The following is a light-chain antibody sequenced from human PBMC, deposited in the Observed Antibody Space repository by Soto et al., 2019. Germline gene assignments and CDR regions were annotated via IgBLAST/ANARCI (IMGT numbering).Light chain of an antibody. CDR2: AVS. Sequence: QSALTQPPSASGSPGQSVTISCTGTSSDVGGYNYVSWYQQHPGKAPKLMIYAVSKRPSGVPDRFSGSKFGNTASLTVSGLQAEDEADYYCSSYAGSNNFVVFGGGTKLTVL. J-gene: IGLJ2*01. V-gene: IGLV2-8*01. CDR1: SSDVGGYNY. CDR3: SSYAGSNNFVV.